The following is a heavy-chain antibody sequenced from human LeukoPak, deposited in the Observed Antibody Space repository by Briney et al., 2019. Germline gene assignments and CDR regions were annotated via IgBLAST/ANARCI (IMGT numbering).Heavy chain of an antibody. CDR3: AREGWVLVTTDYYYYMDV. Sequence: PGGSLRLSRAPSGFTFSSYSMNWVRQAPGKGLEWVAYISSGGTTIHYADSVKGRFTISRDNAKNSLELQMNSLRAEDTAVYYCAREGWVLVTTDYYYYMDVWGKGTTVTVSS. J-gene: IGHJ6*03. CDR2: ISSGGTTI. CDR1: GFTFSSYS. V-gene: IGHV3-48*01. D-gene: IGHD1-1*01.